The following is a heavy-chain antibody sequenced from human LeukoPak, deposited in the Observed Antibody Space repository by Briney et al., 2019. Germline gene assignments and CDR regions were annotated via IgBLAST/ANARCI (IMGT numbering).Heavy chain of an antibody. V-gene: IGHV3-23*01. CDR3: ALYYYDSSGYYYVYY. Sequence: GGSLRLSCAASGLTFSSYAMSWVRQAPGKGLEWVSAISGSGGSTYYAASVKGRFTISRDNSKNTLYLQMNSLRAEDTAVYYCALYYYDSSGYYYVYYWGQGTLVTVSS. D-gene: IGHD3-22*01. CDR1: GLTFSSYA. J-gene: IGHJ4*02. CDR2: ISGSGGST.